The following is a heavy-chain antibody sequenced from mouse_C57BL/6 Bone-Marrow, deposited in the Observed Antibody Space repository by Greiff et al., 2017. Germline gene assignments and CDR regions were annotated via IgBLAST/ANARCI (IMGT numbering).Heavy chain of an antibody. CDR3: ANYGNSWYFDV. J-gene: IGHJ1*03. D-gene: IGHD2-1*01. V-gene: IGHV2-5*01. Sequence: VQLMESGPGLVQPSQSLSLTCTVSGFSLTSYGVHWVRQSPGKGLEWLGVIWRGGSTDYNAAFMSRLSITTDNSKSHVFFKMHSLQADDTAIYYCANYGNSWYFDVWGTGTTVTVSS. CDR2: IWRGGST. CDR1: GFSLTSYG.